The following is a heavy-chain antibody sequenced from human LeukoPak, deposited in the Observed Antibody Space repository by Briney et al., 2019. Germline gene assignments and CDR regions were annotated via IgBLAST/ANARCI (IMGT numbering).Heavy chain of an antibody. Sequence: PGGSLRLSCAASGFTFTSYAMSWVRQAPGKVLEWVSAISGSGTNTYYADSVKGRLTISRDNSKNTLFLQMNSLRAEDTAVYYCAKRYYGSGNYDPLLGYWGQGALVTVSS. J-gene: IGHJ4*02. CDR1: GFTFTSYA. CDR2: ISGSGTNT. D-gene: IGHD3-10*01. V-gene: IGHV3-23*01. CDR3: AKRYYGSGNYDPLLGY.